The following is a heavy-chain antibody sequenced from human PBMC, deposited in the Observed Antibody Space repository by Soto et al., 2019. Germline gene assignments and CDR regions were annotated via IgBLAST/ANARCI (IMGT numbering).Heavy chain of an antibody. J-gene: IGHJ5*02. V-gene: IGHV4-31*03. CDR3: ARGQSANYDFWSGYPKGVWFDP. CDR2: IYYSGST. D-gene: IGHD3-3*01. CDR1: GGSISSGGYY. Sequence: SETLSLTCTVSGGSISSGGYYWSWIRQHPGKGLEWIGYIYYSGSTYYNPSLKSRVTISVDTSKNQFSLKLSSVTAADTAVYYCARGQSANYDFWSGYPKGVWFDPWGQGTLVTVSS.